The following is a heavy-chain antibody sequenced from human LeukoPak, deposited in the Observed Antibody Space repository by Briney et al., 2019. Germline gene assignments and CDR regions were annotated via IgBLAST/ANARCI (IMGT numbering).Heavy chain of an antibody. D-gene: IGHD3-10*01. V-gene: IGHV3-7*01. Sequence: PGGSLRLSCAASGFTFSSYSMNWVRQPPGEGLQWVANIKEDGTEKYYVDSVKGRFTISRDNAKNSVYLQMNSLRVEDTAVYYCARRPFGADYWGQGTLVTVSS. J-gene: IGHJ4*02. CDR1: GFTFSSYS. CDR2: IKEDGTEK. CDR3: ARRPFGADY.